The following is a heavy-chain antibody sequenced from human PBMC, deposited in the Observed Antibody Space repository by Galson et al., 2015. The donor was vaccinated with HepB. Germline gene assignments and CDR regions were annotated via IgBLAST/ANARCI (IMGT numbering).Heavy chain of an antibody. CDR3: ARGGSGSYWVRAFDP. D-gene: IGHD1-26*01. Sequence: SCKASGGTFSSYAISWVRQAPGQGLEWMGGIIPIFGTANYAQKFQGRVTITADESTSTAYMELSSLRSEDTAVYYCARGGSGSYWVRAFDPWGQGTLVTVSS. J-gene: IGHJ5*02. CDR2: IIPIFGTA. V-gene: IGHV1-69*01. CDR1: GGTFSSYA.